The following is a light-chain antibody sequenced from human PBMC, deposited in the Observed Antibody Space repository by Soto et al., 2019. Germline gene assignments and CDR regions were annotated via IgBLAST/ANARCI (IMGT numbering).Light chain of an antibody. J-gene: IGKJ1*01. CDR2: AAS. Sequence: EIVLTQSPGTLSLSPGESATLSCRASQRISSTFVAWHQQKPGQAPRLLIYAASSRATGIPDRFSGSGSGTDFTLTINRLEPEDFALYFCQQYGSSPWTFGQGTIVDIK. CDR1: QRISSTF. CDR3: QQYGSSPWT. V-gene: IGKV3-20*01.